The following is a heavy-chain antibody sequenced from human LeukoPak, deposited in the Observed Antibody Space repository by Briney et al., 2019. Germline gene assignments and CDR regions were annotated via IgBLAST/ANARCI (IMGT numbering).Heavy chain of an antibody. D-gene: IGHD6-13*01. V-gene: IGHV3-23*01. Sequence: PGGSLRLSCAASGFTFSSYVMSWVRQAPGKGLELVSVIGSSDGRTYYADSVKGRFTISRDNAKNSLYLQLSSLRAEDTAVYYCARAGRSVTAAASYWGQGTLVTVSS. J-gene: IGHJ4*02. CDR3: ARAGRSVTAAASY. CDR2: IGSSDGRT. CDR1: GFTFSSYV.